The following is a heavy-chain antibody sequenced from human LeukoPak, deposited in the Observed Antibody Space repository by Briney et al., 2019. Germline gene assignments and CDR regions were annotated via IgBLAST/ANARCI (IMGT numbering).Heavy chain of an antibody. D-gene: IGHD4-17*01. J-gene: IGHJ4*02. Sequence: GGSLRLSCAASGFTFSSYAMSWVRQAPGKGLEWVSAISGSGGSTYYADAVKGRFTISRDNSKNTLYLQMNSLRAEDTAVYHCAKEGNGDYYFDYWGQGTLVTVSS. CDR2: ISGSGGST. CDR1: GFTFSSYA. CDR3: AKEGNGDYYFDY. V-gene: IGHV3-23*01.